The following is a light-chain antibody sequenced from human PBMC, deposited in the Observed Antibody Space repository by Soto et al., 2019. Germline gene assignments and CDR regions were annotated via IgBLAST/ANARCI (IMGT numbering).Light chain of an antibody. CDR2: GAS. Sequence: DIQMTQSPSSLSASVVDRVTITCRASQTISNYLNWYQQKPGKAPKLLIYGASSLQGGVPSRFSGSGSGTDFTLTISSLQPEDFATYYCQQSHSTPALSFGGGTKVDIK. CDR1: QTISNY. J-gene: IGKJ4*01. CDR3: QQSHSTPALS. V-gene: IGKV1-39*01.